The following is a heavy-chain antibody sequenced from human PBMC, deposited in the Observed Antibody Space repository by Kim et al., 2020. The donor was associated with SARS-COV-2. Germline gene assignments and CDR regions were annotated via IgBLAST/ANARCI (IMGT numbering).Heavy chain of an antibody. D-gene: IGHD3-9*01. J-gene: IGHJ6*02. V-gene: IGHV3-48*04. CDR2: ISSSSSTI. Sequence: GGSLRLSCAASGFTFSSYSMNWVRQAPGKGLEWVSYISSSSSTIYYADSVKGRFTISRDNAKNSLYLQMNSLRAEDTAVYYCARERGRRYDILTGLYGMDVWGQGTTVTVSS. CDR1: GFTFSSYS. CDR3: ARERGRRYDILTGLYGMDV.